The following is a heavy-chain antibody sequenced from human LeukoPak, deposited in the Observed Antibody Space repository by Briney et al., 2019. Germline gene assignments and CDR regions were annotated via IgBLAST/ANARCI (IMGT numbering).Heavy chain of an antibody. Sequence: PGGSLRLSCAASGFTFDDYAMHWVRQAPGKGLEWVSGISWNSGSIGYADSVKGRFTISRDNAKNSLYLQMNSLRAEDTALYYCASPGATRNYYYGMDVWGQGTTVTVSS. CDR3: ASPGATRNYYYGMDV. CDR1: GFTFDDYA. J-gene: IGHJ6*02. V-gene: IGHV3-9*01. CDR2: ISWNSGSI. D-gene: IGHD1-26*01.